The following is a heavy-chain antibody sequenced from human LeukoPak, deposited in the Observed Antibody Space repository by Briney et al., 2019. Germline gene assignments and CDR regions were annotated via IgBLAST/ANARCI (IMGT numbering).Heavy chain of an antibody. Sequence: SETLSLTCAVSGYSISSGYYWGWIRQPPGKGLEWIGRIYHSGSTYYNPSLKSRVSISVDTSKNQFSLKLNSVTAADTAVYYCARIAVAARLDYWGQGTLVTVSS. CDR1: GYSISSGYY. CDR2: IYHSGST. CDR3: ARIAVAARLDY. V-gene: IGHV4-38-2*01. J-gene: IGHJ4*02. D-gene: IGHD6-19*01.